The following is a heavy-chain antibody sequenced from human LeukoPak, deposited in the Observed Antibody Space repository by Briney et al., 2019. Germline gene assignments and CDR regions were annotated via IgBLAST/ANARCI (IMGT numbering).Heavy chain of an antibody. V-gene: IGHV1-8*03. CDR1: GGTFSSYA. Sequence: ASVKVSCKASGGTFSSYAINWVRQATGQGLEWMGWMNPNSGNTGYAQKFQGRVTITRNTSISTAYMELSSLRSEDTAVYYCARGPSGWYHYWGQGTLVTVSS. CDR3: ARGPSGWYHY. J-gene: IGHJ4*02. D-gene: IGHD6-19*01. CDR2: MNPNSGNT.